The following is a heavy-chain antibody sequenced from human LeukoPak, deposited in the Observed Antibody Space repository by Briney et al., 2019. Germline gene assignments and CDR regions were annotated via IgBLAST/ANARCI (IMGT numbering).Heavy chain of an antibody. CDR2: IYYSGST. CDR1: GGSISSYY. CDR3: ASYCSSTSCYGRDAFDI. Sequence: SETLSLTCTVSGGSISSYYWSWIRQPPGKGLEWIGYIYYSGSTNYNPSLKSRVTISVDTSKNQFSLKLSSVTAADTAVYYCASYCSSTSCYGRDAFDIWGQGAMVTVSS. D-gene: IGHD2-2*01. J-gene: IGHJ3*02. V-gene: IGHV4-59*12.